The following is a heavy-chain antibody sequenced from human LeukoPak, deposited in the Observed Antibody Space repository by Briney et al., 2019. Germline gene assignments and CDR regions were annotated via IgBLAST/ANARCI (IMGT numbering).Heavy chain of an antibody. CDR3: ARETLPFLVD. D-gene: IGHD2-15*01. Sequence: SETLSLTCTVSGGSISSHYWSWIRQPPGKGLEWIGYIYYSASTNYNPSLKSRVTISVDTSKNQFSLKLSSVTAADTAVYYCARETLPFLVDWGQGTLVTVSS. CDR2: IYYSAST. V-gene: IGHV4-59*11. CDR1: GGSISSHY. J-gene: IGHJ4*02.